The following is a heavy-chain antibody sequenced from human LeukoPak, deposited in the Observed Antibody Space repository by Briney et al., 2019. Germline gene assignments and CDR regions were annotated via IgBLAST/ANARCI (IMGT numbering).Heavy chain of an antibody. J-gene: IGHJ4*02. CDR2: LNSDGSSA. CDR1: GFTFSSYW. CDR3: ARGYGSYQDY. V-gene: IGHV3-74*01. Sequence: GGSLRLSCAASGFTFSSYWMHWVRQAPGKGLVWVSRLNSDGSSANYADSVKGRFTISRDNAKNTLYLQMNSLRAQDTAVYYWARGYGSYQDYWGEGTLVTVSS. D-gene: IGHD1-26*01.